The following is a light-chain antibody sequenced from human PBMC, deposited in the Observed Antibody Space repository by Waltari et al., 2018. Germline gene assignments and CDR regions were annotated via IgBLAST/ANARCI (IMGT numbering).Light chain of an antibody. Sequence: DLQMTQSPSSLSASIGDRGTITCRASHGISNLLAWAQQVPGKVPKLLIYGASILQSGVPSRFGGSGSGTDFPLTISSLQPEDVATYYWQRYQGAPYTFDHWTKLEI. CDR1: HGISNL. V-gene: IGKV1-27*01. CDR2: GAS. CDR3: QRYQGAPYT. J-gene: IGKJ2*01.